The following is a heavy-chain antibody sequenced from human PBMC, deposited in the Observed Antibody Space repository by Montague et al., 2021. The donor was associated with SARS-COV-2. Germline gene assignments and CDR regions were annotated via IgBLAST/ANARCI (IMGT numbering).Heavy chain of an antibody. D-gene: IGHD2-2*01. Sequence: SETLSLTCAVHGGSFSTYSWNWIRQPPGKGLEWIGEIHHGGSTNYNPSLKSRVTISADTSKNQFSLKLTSVAAADTAVYYCARLGDGVVPAPILGVGPYYYGYYVDVWGKGTTVTVSS. CDR3: ARLGDGVVPAPILGVGPYYYGYYVDV. CDR1: GGSFSTYS. J-gene: IGHJ6*03. CDR2: IHHGGST. V-gene: IGHV4-34*01.